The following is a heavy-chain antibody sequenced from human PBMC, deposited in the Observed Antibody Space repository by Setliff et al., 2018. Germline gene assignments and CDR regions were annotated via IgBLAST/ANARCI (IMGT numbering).Heavy chain of an antibody. CDR2: THHSGIT. D-gene: IGHD4-17*01. CDR1: PYSIRNNFY. V-gene: IGHV4-38-2*01. CDR3: ARGIPTSSTVTRGYFDL. Sequence: PSETLSLTCAVSPYSIRNNFYWGWIRQPPGKGLEWVGTTHHSGITYYNPSLQSRVTISVDTSKNQFSLKLNSVTAADTAVYFCARGIPTSSTVTRGYFDLWGRGTLVTVSS. J-gene: IGHJ2*01.